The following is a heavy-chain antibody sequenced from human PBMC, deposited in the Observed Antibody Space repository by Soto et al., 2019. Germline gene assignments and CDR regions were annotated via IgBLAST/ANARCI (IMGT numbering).Heavy chain of an antibody. CDR3: AREGMAVADPLDY. Sequence: ASVKVSCKASGYTFTTYGISWVRQAPGQGLEWMGWISTYNGNANYPQKFQGRVTLTTDTSTSTAYMELRSLTSDDMAIYYCAREGMAVADPLDYWGQGTQVTVSS. CDR1: GYTFTTYG. CDR2: ISTYNGNA. J-gene: IGHJ4*02. D-gene: IGHD6-19*01. V-gene: IGHV1-18*03.